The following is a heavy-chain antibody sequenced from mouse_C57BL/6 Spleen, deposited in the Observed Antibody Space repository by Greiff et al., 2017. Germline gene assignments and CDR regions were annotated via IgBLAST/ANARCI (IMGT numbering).Heavy chain of an antibody. V-gene: IGHV1-81*01. CDR2: IYPRSGNT. CDR3: ANRYGNYWYFDV. CDR1: GYTFTSYG. J-gene: IGHJ1*03. D-gene: IGHD2-1*01. Sequence: QVQLQQSGAELARPGASVKLSCKASGYTFTSYGISWVKQRTGQGLEWIGEIYPRSGNTYYNEKFKGKATLTADKSSSTAYMELRSLTSEDSAVYFCANRYGNYWYFDVWGTGTTVTVSS.